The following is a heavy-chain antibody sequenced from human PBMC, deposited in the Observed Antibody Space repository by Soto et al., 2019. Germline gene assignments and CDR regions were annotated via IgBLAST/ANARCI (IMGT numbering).Heavy chain of an antibody. J-gene: IGHJ4*02. Sequence: SETLSLTCTVSGGSISSYYWSWIRQPPGKGLEWIGYIYYSGSTNYNPSLKSRVTISVDTSKNHFSPELSAVTAADTAVYSFASLLGARSGYGDFYFDYWGQGTLVTVSS. D-gene: IGHD4-17*01. V-gene: IGHV4-59*08. CDR3: ASLLGARSGYGDFYFDY. CDR2: IYYSGST. CDR1: GGSISSYY.